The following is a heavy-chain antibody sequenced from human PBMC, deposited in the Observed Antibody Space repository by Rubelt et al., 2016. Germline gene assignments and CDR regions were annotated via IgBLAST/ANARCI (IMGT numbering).Heavy chain of an antibody. CDR2: INHRGST. Sequence: QVQLQQWGAGLLKPSETLSNTCAVYGGSFTDYYWTWIRQPPGKGLEWIGEINHRGSTNYNQSLKSRVTISVDTSKNKYSLKRSSVTAADTAVYYCARGNYYYGMDVWGQGTTVTVSS. V-gene: IGHV4-34*01. J-gene: IGHJ6*02. CDR1: GGSFTDYY. CDR3: ARGNYYYGMDV.